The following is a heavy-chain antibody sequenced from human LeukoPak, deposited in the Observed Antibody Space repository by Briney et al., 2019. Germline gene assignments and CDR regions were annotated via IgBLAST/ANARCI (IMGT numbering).Heavy chain of an antibody. CDR2: INPNSGGT. D-gene: IGHD7-27*01. CDR3: AREVSGDPGGY. Sequence: GASVKVSCKASGYTFTGYYLHWMRQAPGQGLEWMGRINPNSGGTNYAQKFQGRVTMTRDTSISTAYMELSRLISDDTAVYYCAREVSGDPGGYWGQGTLVTVSS. V-gene: IGHV1-2*06. J-gene: IGHJ4*02. CDR1: GYTFTGYY.